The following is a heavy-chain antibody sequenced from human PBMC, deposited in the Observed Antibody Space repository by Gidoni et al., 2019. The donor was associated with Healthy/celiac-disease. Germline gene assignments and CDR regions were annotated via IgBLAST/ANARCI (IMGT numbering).Heavy chain of an antibody. CDR1: GYTFTSYG. CDR3: ARSLVQQLVPHLPDY. V-gene: IGHV1-18*01. Sequence: QVQLVQSGAEVKNPGASVKVSCKASGYTFTSYGISWVRQAPGQGLEWMGWISAYNGNTNYAQKLQGRVTMTTDTSTSTAYMELRSLRSDDTAVYYCARSLVQQLVPHLPDYWGQGTLVTVSS. D-gene: IGHD6-13*01. CDR2: ISAYNGNT. J-gene: IGHJ4*02.